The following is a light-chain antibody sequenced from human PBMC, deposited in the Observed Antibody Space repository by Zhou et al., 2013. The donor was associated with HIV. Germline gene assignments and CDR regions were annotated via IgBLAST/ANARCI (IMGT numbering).Light chain of an antibody. J-gene: IGKJ2*01. Sequence: DIQMTQSPSSLSASVGGRVTITCRASQSISRYLNWYQQKPGKAPKLLIYAASSLQSGVPSRFSGSGSGTDFTLTISSLQPEDFATYYCQQSHSTPVTFGPGDQAGDQT. CDR3: QQSHSTPVT. CDR1: QSISRY. CDR2: AAS. V-gene: IGKV1-39*01.